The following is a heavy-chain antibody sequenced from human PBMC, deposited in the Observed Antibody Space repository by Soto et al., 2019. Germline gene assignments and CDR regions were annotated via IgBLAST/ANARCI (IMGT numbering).Heavy chain of an antibody. Sequence: QVQLVQSGAEVKKPGASVKGSCKASGYTFTSYGISWVRQAPGQGLEWMGWISAYTDNTNHTQKRRGRVTMTTDTSTSTAYMELRSLRADDTAVYYCARDNGYESDYWGQGTLVTVSS. D-gene: IGHD5-12*01. J-gene: IGHJ4*02. V-gene: IGHV1-18*01. CDR3: ARDNGYESDY. CDR1: GYTFTSYG. CDR2: ISAYTDNT.